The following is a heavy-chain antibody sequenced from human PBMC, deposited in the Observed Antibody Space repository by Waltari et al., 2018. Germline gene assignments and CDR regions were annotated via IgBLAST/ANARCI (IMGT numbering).Heavy chain of an antibody. D-gene: IGHD2-2*01. J-gene: IGHJ4*02. CDR3: AREGVPAATYFDY. V-gene: IGHV3-48*04. Sequence: EVQLVESGGGLVQPGGSLRLSCAASGFTFSSYSMNWVRQAPGKGLGWVSYISSSSSTIYYADSVKGRFTISRDNAKNSLYLQMNSLRAEDTAVYYCAREGVPAATYFDYWGQGTLVTVSS. CDR1: GFTFSSYS. CDR2: ISSSSSTI.